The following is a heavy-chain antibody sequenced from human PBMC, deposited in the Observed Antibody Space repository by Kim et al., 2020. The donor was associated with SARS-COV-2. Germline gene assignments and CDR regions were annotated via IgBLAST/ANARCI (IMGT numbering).Heavy chain of an antibody. CDR3: ARYFDNDHGDIRLDY. D-gene: IGHD3-9*01. CDR1: GFTFSRYW. J-gene: IGHJ4*02. V-gene: IGHV3-7*01. CDR2: INQDGSQK. Sequence: GGSLRLSCAASGFTFSRYWMNWVRQAPGKGLEWVANINQDGSQKHYVDSVKGRFTISRDNAENSLYLQMNSLRDEDTAIYYCARYFDNDHGDIRLDYWGQGILVTVSS.